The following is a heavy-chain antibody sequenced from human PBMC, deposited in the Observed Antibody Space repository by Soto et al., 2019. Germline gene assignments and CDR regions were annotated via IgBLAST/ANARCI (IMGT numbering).Heavy chain of an antibody. CDR2: INAGNGNT. V-gene: IGHV1-3*01. J-gene: IGHJ4*02. CDR1: GYTFTSYA. Sequence: QVQLVQSGAEVKKPGASVQVSCKTSGYTFTSYAIHWVRKAPGQRLEWMGWINAGNGNTKYSQKLQGRVTITRDTSASTVYLDLSSLRSEDTAVYYCSKESRPSGDSCWDHWGQGTLISVSS. D-gene: IGHD2-15*01. CDR3: SKESRPSGDSCWDH.